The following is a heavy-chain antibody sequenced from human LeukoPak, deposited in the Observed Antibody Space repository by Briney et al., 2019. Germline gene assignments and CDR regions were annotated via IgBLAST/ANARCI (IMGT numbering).Heavy chain of an antibody. CDR1: GYTFTSYG. J-gene: IGHJ6*03. D-gene: IGHD6-19*01. CDR2: ISAYNGNT. V-gene: IGHV1-18*01. Sequence: ASVKVSCKASGYTFTSYGISWVRQAPGQGLEGMGWISAYNGNTNYAQKLQGRVTMTTDTSTSTAYMELRSLRSDDTAVYYCARSIVDSSGWYRYYYYYMDVWGKGTTVTVSS. CDR3: ARSIVDSSGWYRYYYYYMDV.